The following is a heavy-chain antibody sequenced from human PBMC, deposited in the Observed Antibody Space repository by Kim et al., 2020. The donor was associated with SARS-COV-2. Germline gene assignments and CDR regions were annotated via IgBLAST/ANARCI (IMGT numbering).Heavy chain of an antibody. V-gene: IGHV3-30*02. Sequence: GGSLRLSCAASGIIFSNYDMHWVRQAPGKGLEWVAYITSNGTNKYYADSVRGRFTISRDNSKNTLYLQMNSLRAEDTAVYYCAKDDDLKYAGNFHSFDYWGQGTLVTVSS. J-gene: IGHJ4*02. D-gene: IGHD6-13*01. CDR2: ITSNGTNK. CDR3: AKDDDLKYAGNFHSFDY. CDR1: GIIFSNYD.